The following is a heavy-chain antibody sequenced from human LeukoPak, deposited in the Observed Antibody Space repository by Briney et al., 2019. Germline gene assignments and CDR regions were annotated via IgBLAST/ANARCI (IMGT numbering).Heavy chain of an antibody. CDR2: ISDVGLST. J-gene: IGHJ5*02. D-gene: IGHD3-3*01. Sequence: GGSLRLSCAASGFTFTSNAMTWVRQAPGKGLEWVSVISDVGLSTYYADSVKGRFTISRDNFKNTLYLQMNSLRAEDTAVYYCAKDHDFWREGTPDFDPWGQGTLVTVAS. CDR1: GFTFTSNA. CDR3: AKDHDFWREGTPDFDP. V-gene: IGHV3-23*01.